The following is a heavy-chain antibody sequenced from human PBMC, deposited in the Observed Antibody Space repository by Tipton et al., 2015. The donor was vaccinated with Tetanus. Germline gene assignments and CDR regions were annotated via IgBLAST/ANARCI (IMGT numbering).Heavy chain of an antibody. J-gene: IGHJ6*02. V-gene: IGHV4-4*07. CDR1: GDSIKSYY. CDR2: IYKSGDV. Sequence: TLSLTCVVSGDSIKSYYWSWIRQSAGKGLEWIGRIYKSGDVNYNPSLKSRLTLSVDTSKTRLSLRLTSVTAADTAVYYCARDKSVCDYGWNGCEYHHGMDVWDQGSTVTVSS. D-gene: IGHD1-1*01. CDR3: ARDKSVCDYGWNGCEYHHGMDV.